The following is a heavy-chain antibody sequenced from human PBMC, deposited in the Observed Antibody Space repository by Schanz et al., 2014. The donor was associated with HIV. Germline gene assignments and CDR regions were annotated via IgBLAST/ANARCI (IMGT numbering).Heavy chain of an antibody. Sequence: EVQLLDSGGGLVQPGGSLRVSCAASGFTFSGFAMSWVRQTPGKGLEWVSTISASGGSTYYADSVLARFTISRDNSKNTLYLQMTTLRTEDTAVYYCAKPEYDSRGNSQSHFDYWGQGTLVTVSS. D-gene: IGHD3-22*01. CDR1: GFTFSGFA. CDR2: ISASGGST. CDR3: AKPEYDSRGNSQSHFDY. V-gene: IGHV3-23*01. J-gene: IGHJ4*02.